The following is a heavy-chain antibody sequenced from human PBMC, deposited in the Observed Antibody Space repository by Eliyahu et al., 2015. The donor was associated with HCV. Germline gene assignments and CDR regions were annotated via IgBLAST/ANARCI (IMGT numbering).Heavy chain of an antibody. CDR3: ARDEVVVAAAEDDIYYGMDV. Sequence: QVQLMQSGGEVKKPGASVKVSCKASGYSFTTYGISWVRQAPGQGLEWMGWISQGRVTMTTETSTSTAYMELRSLRVDDTAVYYCARDEVVVAAAEDDIYYGMDVWGQGTTVTVSS. J-gene: IGHJ6*02. CDR1: GYSFTTYG. V-gene: IGHV1-18*01. CDR2: IS. D-gene: IGHD2-15*01.